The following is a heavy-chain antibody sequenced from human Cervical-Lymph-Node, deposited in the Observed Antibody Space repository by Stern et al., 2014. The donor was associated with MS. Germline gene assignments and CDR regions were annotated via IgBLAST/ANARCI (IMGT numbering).Heavy chain of an antibody. Sequence: VQLVESGGGVVQPGRSLRLSCAASGFIFSSSGMHWVRQAPGKGLEWLAIIYYDGSNRYYADSVKGRFTISRDNSKNTLYLQMNSLRAEDTAVYYCAREGGNTAEYFQHWGQGTLVTVSS. J-gene: IGHJ1*01. CDR2: IYYDGSNR. CDR1: GFIFSSSG. D-gene: IGHD4-23*01. V-gene: IGHV3-33*01. CDR3: AREGGNTAEYFQH.